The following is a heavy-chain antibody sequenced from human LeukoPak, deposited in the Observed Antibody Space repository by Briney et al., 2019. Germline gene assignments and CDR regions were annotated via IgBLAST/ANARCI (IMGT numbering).Heavy chain of an antibody. CDR3: AKDVRDGYNYFDY. V-gene: IGHV3-30*02. J-gene: IGHJ4*02. CDR1: GFTFNYYG. Sequence: GGSLRLSCAASGFTFNYYGLHWVRQAPGKGLEWVAFIRYDGTGQSYAESVKGRFTISRDNSQSTVFLQMNSLRPDDTAVYYCAKDVRDGYNYFDYWGQGTLVTVSS. D-gene: IGHD5-24*01. CDR2: IRYDGTGQ.